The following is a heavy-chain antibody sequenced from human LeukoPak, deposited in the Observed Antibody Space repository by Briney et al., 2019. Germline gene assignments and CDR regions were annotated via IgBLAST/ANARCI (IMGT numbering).Heavy chain of an antibody. CDR2: IRDDGINK. CDR3: ASLPPEYSSPVGAARFDP. Sequence: GGSLRLSCAASGFTFSNYGLHWVRQTPGEGLEWVAFIRDDGINKYYADSVKGRFIISRDNSRNTVYLQINSLRAEDTAVYYCASLPPEYSSPVGAARFDPWGQGTLVTVSS. D-gene: IGHD6-6*01. J-gene: IGHJ5*02. V-gene: IGHV3-30*02. CDR1: GFTFSNYG.